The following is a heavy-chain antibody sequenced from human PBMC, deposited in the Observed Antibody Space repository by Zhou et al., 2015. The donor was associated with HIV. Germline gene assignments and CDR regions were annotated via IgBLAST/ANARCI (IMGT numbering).Heavy chain of an antibody. V-gene: IGHV3-9*01. Sequence: EVQLVESGGGLVQPGRSLRLSCAASGFTFDDHAMHWVRQAPGKGLEWVSGISWNSGSIGYADSVKGRFTISRDNAKNSLYLQMNSLKAEDTALYFCVRQVPSRIAAAGVFQAWGQGTLVTVSS. CDR2: ISWNSGSI. CDR3: VRQVPSRIAAAGVFQA. J-gene: IGHJ5*02. CDR1: GFTFDDHA. D-gene: IGHD6-25*01.